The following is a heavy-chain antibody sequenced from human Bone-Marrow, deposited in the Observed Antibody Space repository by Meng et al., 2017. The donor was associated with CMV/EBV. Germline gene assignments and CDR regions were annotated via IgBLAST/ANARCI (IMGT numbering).Heavy chain of an antibody. D-gene: IGHD1-26*01. CDR3: ARSGSYRSILFDF. V-gene: IGHV4-39*07. CDR2: ISNSGST. J-gene: IGHJ4*02. Sequence: SETLSLTCAVSGASISSSSHYWAWIRQPPGRGLEWVACISNSGSTAYNPSLKSRVTISVDRPKNHFSLTLSSVTAADTAVYYCARSGSYRSILFDFWGQGTLVTVSS. CDR1: GASISSSSHY.